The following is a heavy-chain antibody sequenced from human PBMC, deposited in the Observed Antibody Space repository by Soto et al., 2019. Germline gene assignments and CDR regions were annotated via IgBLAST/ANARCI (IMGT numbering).Heavy chain of an antibody. V-gene: IGHV1-18*01. CDR3: AKNRGRVTTSWHFDY. CDR2: ISAYNGNT. J-gene: IGHJ4*02. Sequence: GASVKVSCKASGYTFTSYGISWVRQAPGQGLEWMGWISAYNGNTYYAQNLQGRVTMATDTSTSTAYMELRSLRSDDTAVYYCAKNRGRVTTSWHFDYWGQGTLVTVSS. CDR1: GYTFTSYG. D-gene: IGHD4-17*01.